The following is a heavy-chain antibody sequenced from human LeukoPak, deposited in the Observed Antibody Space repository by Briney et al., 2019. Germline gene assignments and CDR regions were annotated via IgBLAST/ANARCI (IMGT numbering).Heavy chain of an antibody. CDR3: ARGDHSYFDY. J-gene: IGHJ4*02. Sequence: PSETLSLTCVVYGGSFSGYYRSWIRQPPGKGLEWIGEINHSGSTNYNPSLKSRVTISVDTSKNQFSLKLSSVTAADTAVYYCARGDHSYFDYWGQGTLVTVSS. CDR1: GGSFSGYY. D-gene: IGHD1-26*01. V-gene: IGHV4-34*01. CDR2: INHSGST.